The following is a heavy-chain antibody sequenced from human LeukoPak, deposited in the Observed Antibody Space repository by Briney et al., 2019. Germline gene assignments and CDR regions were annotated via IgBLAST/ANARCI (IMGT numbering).Heavy chain of an antibody. CDR1: GFTFSDHY. CDR3: AREGQQLAFDI. Sequence: GGSLRLSCAASGFTFSDHYMDWVRQAPGKGLEWVGRTRNKANSYTTEYAASVKGRFTIPRGDSKNSLYLQMNSLKTEDTAVYYCAREGQQLAFDIWGQGTMVTVSS. J-gene: IGHJ3*02. D-gene: IGHD6-13*01. V-gene: IGHV3-72*01. CDR2: TRNKANSYTT.